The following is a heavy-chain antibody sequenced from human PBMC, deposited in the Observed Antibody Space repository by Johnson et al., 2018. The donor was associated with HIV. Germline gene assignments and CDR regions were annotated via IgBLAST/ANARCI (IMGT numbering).Heavy chain of an antibody. V-gene: IGHV3-23*04. J-gene: IGHJ3*02. CDR2: ISGSGGST. D-gene: IGHD1-1*01. CDR3: ARRVEGRRSANDAFDI. CDR1: GFTFSSYA. Sequence: MLLVESGGGLVQPGGSLRLSCAASGFTFSSYAMSWVRQAPGTGLEWVSAISGSGGSTYYADSVKGRVTISRDNSKNTLYLQMNSLGAGDTAVYYCARRVEGRRSANDAFDIWGQGTMVTVSS.